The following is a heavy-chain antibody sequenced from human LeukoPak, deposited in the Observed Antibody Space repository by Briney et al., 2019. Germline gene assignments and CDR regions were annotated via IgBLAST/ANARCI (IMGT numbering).Heavy chain of an antibody. V-gene: IGHV4-59*01. CDR1: GGSISSYY. Sequence: SETLSLTCSVSGGSISSYYWSWVRQPPGKGLEWIGYISYSGNTNYNPSLKSRVTISVDTSKNQFSLKLSSVAAADTAVYYCATRSTGVAATFDSWGQGALVTVSS. J-gene: IGHJ4*02. D-gene: IGHD2-15*01. CDR2: ISYSGNT. CDR3: ATRSTGVAATFDS.